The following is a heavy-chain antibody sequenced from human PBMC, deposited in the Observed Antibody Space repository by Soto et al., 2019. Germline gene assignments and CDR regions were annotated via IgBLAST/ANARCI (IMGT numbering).Heavy chain of an antibody. V-gene: IGHV3-30-3*01. CDR2: ISYDGSNK. J-gene: IGHJ6*02. CDR3: ARERGMDV. Sequence: QVQLVESGGGVVQPGRSLRRSCAAAGFTFSSYAMHWVRQAPGKGLEWVAVISYDGSNKYYADSVKGRFTISRDNSKNTLYLQMNSLRAEDTAVYYCARERGMDVWGQGTTVTVSS. CDR1: GFTFSSYA.